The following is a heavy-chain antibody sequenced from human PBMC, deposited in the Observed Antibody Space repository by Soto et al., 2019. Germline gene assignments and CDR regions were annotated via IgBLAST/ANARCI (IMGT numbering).Heavy chain of an antibody. V-gene: IGHV3-11*01. CDR3: ARSYSSGWEFDC. CDR2: ISSTGRTI. CDR1: GFTFSNYY. D-gene: IGHD6-19*01. J-gene: IGHJ4*02. Sequence: PGGSLRLSCGASGFTFSNYYMSWIRQAPGKGLEWVSYISSTGRTIYYADSVKGRFTVSRDNAQNSLSLKLNSLRVEDTAVYYCARSYSSGWEFDCWGQGTQVTVGS.